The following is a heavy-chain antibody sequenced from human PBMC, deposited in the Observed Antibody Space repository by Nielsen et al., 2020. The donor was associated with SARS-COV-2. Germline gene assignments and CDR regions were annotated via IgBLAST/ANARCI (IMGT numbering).Heavy chain of an antibody. CDR3: ARGGYSSSWENYYYYMDV. Sequence: WVRQAPGQGLEWMGWMNPNSGNTGYAQKFQGWVTMTRDTSISTAYMELSRLRSDDTAVYYCARGGYSSSWENYYYYMDVWGKGTTVTVSS. J-gene: IGHJ6*03. CDR2: MNPNSGNT. D-gene: IGHD6-13*01. V-gene: IGHV1-2*04.